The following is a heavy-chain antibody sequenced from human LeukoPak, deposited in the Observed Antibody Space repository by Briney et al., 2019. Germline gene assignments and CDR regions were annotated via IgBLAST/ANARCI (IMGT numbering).Heavy chain of an antibody. J-gene: IGHJ6*02. CDR1: GFTFSSYS. V-gene: IGHV3-21*01. CDR2: ISSSSYI. Sequence: GSLRLSCAASGFTFSSYSMNWVRQAPGKGLEWVSSISSSSYIYYADSVKGRFTISRDNAKNSLYLQMNSLRAEDTAVYYCARDGVFYDILTGPLYYYYGMDVWGQGTTVTVSS. CDR3: ARDGVFYDILTGPLYYYYGMDV. D-gene: IGHD3-9*01.